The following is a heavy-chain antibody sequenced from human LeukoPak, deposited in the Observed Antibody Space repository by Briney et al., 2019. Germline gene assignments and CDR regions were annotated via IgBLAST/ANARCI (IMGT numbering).Heavy chain of an antibody. CDR2: IYSSGSA. CDR1: GASINNNF. V-gene: IGHV4-59*08. D-gene: IGHD3-22*01. J-gene: IGHJ4*01. CDR3: ARHRDYYDT. Sequence: SETLSLTCTVSGASINNNFWTWIRQPPPKGLEWIGYIYSSGSANYNPSLKSRVIISGDTSKNQISLNLTSVTAADTAVYFCARHRDYYDTWGHGTLVTVSS.